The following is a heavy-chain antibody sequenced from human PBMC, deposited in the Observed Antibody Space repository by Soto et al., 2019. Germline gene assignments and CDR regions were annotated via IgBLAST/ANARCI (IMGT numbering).Heavy chain of an antibody. Sequence: QVQLVQSGAEVKKPGSSVKVSCKASGGTFSSYAISWVRQAPGQGLEWMGGIIPIFGTANYAQKFQGRVTITADESTRTAYMELSSLRSEDTAVYYWARTPMTSVTTIHYYGMDVWGQGTTVTVSS. D-gene: IGHD4-17*01. CDR1: GGTFSSYA. CDR3: ARTPMTSVTTIHYYGMDV. V-gene: IGHV1-69*12. CDR2: IIPIFGTA. J-gene: IGHJ6*02.